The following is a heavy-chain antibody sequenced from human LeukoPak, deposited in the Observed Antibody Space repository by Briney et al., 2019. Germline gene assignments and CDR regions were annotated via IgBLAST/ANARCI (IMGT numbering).Heavy chain of an antibody. V-gene: IGHV1-2*02. CDR2: INPNSGGT. CDR1: GYTLTGYY. CDR3: ARSLRALSGYQLY. D-gene: IGHD3-22*01. J-gene: IGHJ4*02. Sequence: GASVKVSCKASGYTLTGYYMHWVPQAPGQGRECMGWINPNSGGTHTAQTFQGRVSMTRDTSLRTAYMEMSRLRSDDTAVYYCARSLRALSGYQLYWGQGTLVTVSS.